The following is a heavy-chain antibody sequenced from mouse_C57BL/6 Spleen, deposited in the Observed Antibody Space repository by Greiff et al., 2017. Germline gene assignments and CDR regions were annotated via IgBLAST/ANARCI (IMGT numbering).Heavy chain of an antibody. Sequence: EVKLMESGPGLVKPSQSLSLTCSVTGYSITSGYYWNWIRQFPGNKLEWMGYISYDGSNNYNPSLKNRISITRDTSKNQFFLKFNSVTTEDTATYYCLSSFIYYGYASYAMDYWGQGTSVTVSS. CDR2: ISYDGSN. D-gene: IGHD2-2*01. V-gene: IGHV3-6*01. CDR1: GYSITSGYY. J-gene: IGHJ4*01. CDR3: LSSFIYYGYASYAMDY.